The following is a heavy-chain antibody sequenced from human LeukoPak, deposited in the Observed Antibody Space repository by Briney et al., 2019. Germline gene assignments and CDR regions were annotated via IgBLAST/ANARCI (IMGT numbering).Heavy chain of an antibody. CDR3: ARGLLRPPVVPAAPFVGPANYYYYMDV. V-gene: IGHV3-48*01. Sequence: RAGGSLRLSCAASGFTFSSYSMNWVRQAPGKGLEWVPYISSSSSTIYYADSVKGRFTISRDNAKNSLYLQMNSLRAEDTAVYYCARGLLRPPVVPAAPFVGPANYYYYMDVWGKGTTVTVSS. CDR1: GFTFSSYS. J-gene: IGHJ6*03. CDR2: ISSSSSTI. D-gene: IGHD2-2*01.